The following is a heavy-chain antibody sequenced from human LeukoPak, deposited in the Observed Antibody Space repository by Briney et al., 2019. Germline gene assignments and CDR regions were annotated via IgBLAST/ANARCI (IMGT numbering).Heavy chain of an antibody. Sequence: SVTVSCKASGGTFNSYAISWVRQAPGQGLEWMGGIIPIFGTANYAQKFQGRVTITTDESTSTAYMELSSLRSEDTAVYYCARELHYYDSSGYPINYFDYWGQGTLVTVSS. J-gene: IGHJ4*02. D-gene: IGHD3-22*01. V-gene: IGHV1-69*05. CDR3: ARELHYYDSSGYPINYFDY. CDR1: GGTFNSYA. CDR2: IIPIFGTA.